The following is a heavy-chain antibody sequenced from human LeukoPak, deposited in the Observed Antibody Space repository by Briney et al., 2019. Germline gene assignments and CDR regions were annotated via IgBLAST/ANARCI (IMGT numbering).Heavy chain of an antibody. CDR3: SNYDFWSGYYPGVN. J-gene: IGHJ4*02. V-gene: IGHV4-39*01. CDR1: GGSISSSSYY. D-gene: IGHD3-3*01. CDR2: IYYSGST. Sequence: SETLSFTCTVSGGSISSSSYYWGWIRQPPGKGLEWIGSIYYSGSTYYNPSLKSRVTISVDTSKNQFSLKLSSVTAADTAVYYCSNYDFWSGYYPGVNWGQGTLVTVSS.